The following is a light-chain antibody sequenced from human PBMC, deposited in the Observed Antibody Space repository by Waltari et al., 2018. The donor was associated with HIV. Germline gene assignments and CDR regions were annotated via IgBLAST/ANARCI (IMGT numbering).Light chain of an antibody. CDR1: NIGSKS. J-gene: IGLJ3*02. CDR3: QVWDSSNHHVV. Sequence: NIGSKSVHWYKQHAGQAPVLVIRFNSDRPSGIPDRFSGSNSGNTATLTITRVEVGDEADYYCQVWDSSNHHVVFGRGTELTVL. CDR2: FNS. V-gene: IGLV3-21*01.